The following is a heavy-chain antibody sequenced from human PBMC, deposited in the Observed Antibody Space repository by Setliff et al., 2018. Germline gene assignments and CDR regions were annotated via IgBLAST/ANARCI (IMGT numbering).Heavy chain of an antibody. CDR1: GFTVSSSY. D-gene: IGHD3-10*01. V-gene: IGHV3-66*02. CDR3: ARGNYGSGSPVYVWFDP. J-gene: IGHJ5*02. Sequence: LRLSCAASGFTVSSSYMTWVRQAPGKGLEWVSVIYTGGSTYYADSMKDRFTISRDTSKNTVYLQMNSLRTEDTAVYYCARGNYGSGSPVYVWFDPWGQGTLVTVS. CDR2: IYTGGST.